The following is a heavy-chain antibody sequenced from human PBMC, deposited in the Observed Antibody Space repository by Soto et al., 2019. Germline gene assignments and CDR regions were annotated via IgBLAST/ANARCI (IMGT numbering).Heavy chain of an antibody. Sequence: QDQLVQSGAEVKKPGSSVKVSCKAFGGPFSSHTFSWVRQAPGQGLEWMGRIIPALGTTTYAKKFQGRVTSTSAESVTTVDMELNSLRTEDTALYYCATPNFGDYWYFDLWGRGTLVTVSS. J-gene: IGHJ2*01. D-gene: IGHD4-17*01. CDR3: ATPNFGDYWYFDL. CDR2: IIPALGTT. CDR1: GGPFSSHT. V-gene: IGHV1-69*08.